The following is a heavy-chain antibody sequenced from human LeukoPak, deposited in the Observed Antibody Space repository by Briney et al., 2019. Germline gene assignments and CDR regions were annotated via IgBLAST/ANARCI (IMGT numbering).Heavy chain of an antibody. Sequence: SVKVSCKASGGTFSSYAISWVRQAPGQGLEWMGRIIPIFGTANYAQKFQGRVTITTDESTSTAYMELSSLRSEDTAVYYCAKSSGWYNWFDPWGQGTLVTVSS. CDR3: AKSSGWYNWFDP. D-gene: IGHD6-19*01. CDR2: IIPIFGTA. V-gene: IGHV1-69*05. CDR1: GGTFSSYA. J-gene: IGHJ5*02.